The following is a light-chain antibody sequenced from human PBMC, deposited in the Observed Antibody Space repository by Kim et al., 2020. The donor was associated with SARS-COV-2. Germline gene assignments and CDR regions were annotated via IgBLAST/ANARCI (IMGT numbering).Light chain of an antibody. Sequence: VEVAQEKPAKIAGGGNNIGSKSVDWYQQKPGQAPVLVIYYDSDRPSGIPERFSGSNAGNTATLTISRVEAGDEADYYCQVWDIDVVFGGGTQLTVL. CDR3: QVWDIDVV. CDR2: YDS. J-gene: IGLJ2*01. CDR1: NIGSKS. V-gene: IGLV3-21*04.